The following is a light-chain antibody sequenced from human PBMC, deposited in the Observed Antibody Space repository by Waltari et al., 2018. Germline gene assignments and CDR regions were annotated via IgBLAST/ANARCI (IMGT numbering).Light chain of an antibody. J-gene: IGKJ1*01. Sequence: DIQMTQSPSSLSASVGDRVTITCRASQGISNSLAWYQQKPGKAPKLLLYAASRLESVVPTRFSGSGSETDYTLTISSLQPEDFATYYCQQYYSTPPEGTFGQGTKVEIK. V-gene: IGKV1-NL1*01. CDR1: QGISNS. CDR2: AAS. CDR3: QQYYSTPPEGT.